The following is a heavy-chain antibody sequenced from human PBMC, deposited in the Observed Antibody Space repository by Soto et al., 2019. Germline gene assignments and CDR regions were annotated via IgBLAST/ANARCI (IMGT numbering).Heavy chain of an antibody. D-gene: IGHD4-17*01. CDR2: IIPILGIA. CDR1: GGTFSSYT. Sequence: QVQLVQSGAEVKKPGSSVKVSCKASGGTFSSYTISWVRQAPGQGLEWMGRIIPILGIANYAQKFQGRVTITADKSTSTAYMELSSLRSEDTAVYYCARADDYGDHVDYWGQGTLVTVSS. CDR3: ARADDYGDHVDY. V-gene: IGHV1-69*02. J-gene: IGHJ4*02.